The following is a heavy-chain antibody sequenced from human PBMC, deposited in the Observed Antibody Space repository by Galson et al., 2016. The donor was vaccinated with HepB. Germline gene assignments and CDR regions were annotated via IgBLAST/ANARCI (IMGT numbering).Heavy chain of an antibody. CDR2: INPNADST. J-gene: IGHJ6*02. V-gene: IGHV1-46*01. CDR1: GYTFTGYQ. D-gene: IGHD3-3*01. Sequence: SVKVSCKASGYTFTGYQMHWVRQAPGQGLEWMGIINPNADSTTYAQKFQGRVTMTRDTSTSTVYMELSSLRSEDTAVYYCAREGGYYSFDYYGMDVWGQGTTVTVSS. CDR3: AREGGYYSFDYYGMDV.